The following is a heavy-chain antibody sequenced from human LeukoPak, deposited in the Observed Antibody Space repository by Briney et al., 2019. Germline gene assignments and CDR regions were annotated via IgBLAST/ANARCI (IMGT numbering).Heavy chain of an antibody. V-gene: IGHV1-46*01. CDR1: GYTFISYY. CDR2: INPSGGST. D-gene: IGHD3/OR15-3a*01. J-gene: IGHJ6*02. CDR3: ARALAVGLAARPPVGMGV. Sequence: ASVKVSCKTSGYTFISYYLHWVRQAPGQGLEWMGIINPSGGSTTYAQKFQGRVTMNRDTSSSTVSMELYSLRSEDTAVYYCARALAVGLAARPPVGMGVWGQGTTVTVSS.